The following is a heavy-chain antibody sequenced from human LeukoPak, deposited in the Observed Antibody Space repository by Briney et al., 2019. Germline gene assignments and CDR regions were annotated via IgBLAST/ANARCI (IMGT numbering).Heavy chain of an antibody. CDR3: ARGRGSSWYIDY. V-gene: IGHV5-51*01. CDR2: IYPGDSET. J-gene: IGHJ4*02. D-gene: IGHD2-2*01. CDR1: GYKFTNYW. Sequence: GESLKISCKASGYKFTNYWIGWVRQMPGKGLEWMTIIYPGDSETRYSPSFQGQVIISADKSIGTMYLQWSSLKASDTAMYYCARGRGSSWYIDYWGQGTLVTVSS.